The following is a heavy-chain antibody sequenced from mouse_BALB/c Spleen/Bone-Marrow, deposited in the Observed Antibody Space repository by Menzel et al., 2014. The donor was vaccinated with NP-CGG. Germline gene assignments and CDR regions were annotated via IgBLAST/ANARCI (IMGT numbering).Heavy chain of an antibody. V-gene: IGHV1-69*02. J-gene: IGHJ2*01. Sequence: QVQLQQSGAELVRPGASVKLSCKASGYTFTSYWINWVKQRPGQGLEWIGNIFPSESYTNYNQKFKDKATLTVDKSSSTAYKQLSSPTSEDSSVYCYTRENYDYWGQGTTLTVSS. CDR3: TRENYDY. CDR1: GYTFTSYW. CDR2: IFPSESYT.